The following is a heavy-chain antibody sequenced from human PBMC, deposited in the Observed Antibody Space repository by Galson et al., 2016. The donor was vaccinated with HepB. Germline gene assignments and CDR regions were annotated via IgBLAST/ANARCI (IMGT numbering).Heavy chain of an antibody. J-gene: IGHJ4*02. Sequence: SVKVSCKASGYTFTGYYIHWVRQAPGQGLEWMGWINPYNSDTNYAQKFQGRVTMTRDTSISTAYMDLNRLRSDDSAVYYCARGEVVVTGIQAVRYFDYWGQGTLVTVSS. CDR1: GYTFTGYY. V-gene: IGHV1-2*02. D-gene: IGHD2-21*02. CDR2: INPYNSDT. CDR3: ARGEVVVTGIQAVRYFDY.